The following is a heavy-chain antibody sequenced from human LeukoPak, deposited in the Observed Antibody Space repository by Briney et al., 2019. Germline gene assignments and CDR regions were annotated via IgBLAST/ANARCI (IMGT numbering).Heavy chain of an antibody. CDR2: IYYSGST. Sequence: SETLSLTCTVSGGSISSYYWSWIRQPPGKGLEWIGYIYYSGSTNYNPSLKSRVTISVDTSKNQFSLKLSSVTAADTAVYYCARDGGVEGYDSSGYYSAWGQGTLVTVSS. CDR1: GGSISSYY. CDR3: ARDGGVEGYDSSGYYSA. V-gene: IGHV4-59*01. D-gene: IGHD3-22*01. J-gene: IGHJ4*02.